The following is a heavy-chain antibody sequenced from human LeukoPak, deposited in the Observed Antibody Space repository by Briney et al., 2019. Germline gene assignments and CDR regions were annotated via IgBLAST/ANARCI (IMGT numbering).Heavy chain of an antibody. D-gene: IGHD3-22*01. Sequence: VGSLRLSCAASGFTFSSYSMNWVRQAPGKGLEWLSYMSSSGDTIYYADSVKGRFTISRDNAKNSLLLQMNSLRVEDTAVYYCARGSPYYYDISGYIDYWGQGTLVTVPS. J-gene: IGHJ4*02. CDR2: MSSSGDTI. V-gene: IGHV3-48*01. CDR1: GFTFSSYS. CDR3: ARGSPYYYDISGYIDY.